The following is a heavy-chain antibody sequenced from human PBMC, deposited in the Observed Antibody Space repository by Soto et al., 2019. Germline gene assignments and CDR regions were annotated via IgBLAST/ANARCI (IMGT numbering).Heavy chain of an antibody. J-gene: IGHJ6*03. D-gene: IGHD2-2*01. CDR3: ATSGPPAGYYYYYMDV. CDR1: SGSISSSNW. CDR2: IYHSGST. Sequence: QVQLQESGPGLVKPSGTLSLTCAVSSGSISSSNWWSWVRQPPGKGLEWIGEIYHSGSTNYNPSLKSRVTISVDKSKNQFAMKLSSVTAADTAVYYCATSGPPAGYYYYYMDVWGKGTTVTVSS. V-gene: IGHV4-4*02.